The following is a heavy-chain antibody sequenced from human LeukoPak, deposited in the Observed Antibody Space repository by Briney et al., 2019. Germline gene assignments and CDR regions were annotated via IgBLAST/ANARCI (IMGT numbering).Heavy chain of an antibody. CDR2: IYYSGST. Sequence: PSETLSLTCTVSGGSISSYYWSWIRQPPGKGLEWIGYIYYSGSTNSNPSLKSRVTISVDTSKNQFSLKLSSVTAADTAVYYCARRDSRTHAFDIWGQGTMVTVSS. D-gene: IGHD1/OR15-1a*01. J-gene: IGHJ3*02. V-gene: IGHV4-59*01. CDR1: GGSISSYY. CDR3: ARRDSRTHAFDI.